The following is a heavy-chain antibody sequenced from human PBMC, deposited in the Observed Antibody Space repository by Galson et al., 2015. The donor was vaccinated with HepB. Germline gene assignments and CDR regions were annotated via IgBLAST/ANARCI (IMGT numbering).Heavy chain of an antibody. D-gene: IGHD5-12*01. CDR2: ISISSTTI. V-gene: IGHV3-48*02. J-gene: IGHJ4*02. Sequence: SLRLSCAASGFTFSRFAMSWVRQAPGKGLEWVSYISISSTTIYYADSVKGRFTISRGNAKNLVFLQMNSLRDEDTALYYCVKNGDMVATIFAYWGQGALVTVSS. CDR3: VKNGDMVATIFAY. CDR1: GFTFSRFA.